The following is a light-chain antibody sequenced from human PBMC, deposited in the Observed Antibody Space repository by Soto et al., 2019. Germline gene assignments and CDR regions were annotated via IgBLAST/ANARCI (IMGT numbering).Light chain of an antibody. CDR3: LLYGDSPPSYT. CDR1: QSVSSRN. Sequence: EIVLTQSPGTLSLFPGERATLSCRASQSVSSRNLAWYRQKPGQAPSLLIYGAFNRATGIPDRFSGSGSATDFPLTISRREPADFAVYYCLLYGDSPPSYTFGQGTKLHIK. V-gene: IGKV3-20*01. CDR2: GAF. J-gene: IGKJ2*01.